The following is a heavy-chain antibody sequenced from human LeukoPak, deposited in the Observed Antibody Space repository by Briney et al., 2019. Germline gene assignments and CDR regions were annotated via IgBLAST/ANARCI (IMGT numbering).Heavy chain of an antibody. CDR1: GFTFSSYA. CDR3: AKDPTYYDFWSGYPEYFQH. Sequence: GGSLRLSCAASGFTFSSYAMSWVRQAPGKGLEWVSAISASGGSTYYADSVKGRFTISRDNSKNTLYLQMNSLRAEDTAVYYCAKDPTYYDFWSGYPEYFQHWGQGTLVTVSS. D-gene: IGHD3-3*01. V-gene: IGHV3-23*01. CDR2: ISASGGST. J-gene: IGHJ1*01.